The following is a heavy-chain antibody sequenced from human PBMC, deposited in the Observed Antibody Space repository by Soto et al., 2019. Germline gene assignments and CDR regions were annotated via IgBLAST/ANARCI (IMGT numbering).Heavy chain of an antibody. CDR3: ARDMLGVTPGMDV. Sequence: EVQLLESGGGLVQPGGSLRLSCVASGFTFRNYAMSWVRQAPGKGLEWVSAIRGSATTTYYADSVKGRFTISRDNSKNTLYLEITSLRVEDTAIYSCARDMLGVTPGMDVWGQGTTGTAAS. D-gene: IGHD2-21*02. CDR1: GFTFRNYA. J-gene: IGHJ6*02. CDR2: IRGSATTT. V-gene: IGHV3-23*01.